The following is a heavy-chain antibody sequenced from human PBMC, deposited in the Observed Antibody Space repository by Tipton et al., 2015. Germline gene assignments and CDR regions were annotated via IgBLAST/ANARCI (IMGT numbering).Heavy chain of an antibody. CDR3: ARENLGIGKDYYFYGMGV. J-gene: IGHJ6*02. Sequence: TLSLTCTVSGVSISSYYWSWIRQPAGKGLEWIGRVYSNGSTSNNPSLKSRVTMSVDTSKNQFSLRLSSVTAADTAVYYCARENLGIGKDYYFYGMGVWGQGNTVTVSS. CDR1: GVSISSYY. D-gene: IGHD1-14*01. V-gene: IGHV4-4*07. CDR2: VYSNGST.